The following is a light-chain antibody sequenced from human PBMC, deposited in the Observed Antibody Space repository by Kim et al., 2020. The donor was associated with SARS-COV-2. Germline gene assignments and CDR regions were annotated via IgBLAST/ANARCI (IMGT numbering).Light chain of an antibody. J-gene: IGLJ2*01. CDR2: QDS. CDR1: KLGAKY. CDR3: QAWDSSTAA. Sequence: SYELTQPPSVSVSPGQTASITCSGDKLGAKYACRYQQKPGQSPVLVIYQDSKRPSGIPERFSGSNSGNTATLTISGTQAMDEADYYCQAWDSSTAAFGGG. V-gene: IGLV3-1*01.